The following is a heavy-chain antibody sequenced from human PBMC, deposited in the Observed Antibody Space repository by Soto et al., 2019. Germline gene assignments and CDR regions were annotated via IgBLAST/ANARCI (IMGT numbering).Heavy chain of an antibody. CDR1: GFTFSSYE. V-gene: IGHV3-48*03. Sequence: VPLVESGGDLVQPGGSLRLSCAASGFTFSSYEMNWVRQAPGKGLEWVSFISSSGSTIYYADSVKGRFTISRDNAKNSLYLQMNSLRAEDTAVYYCVYGYYFDYWGQGTLVTVSS. CDR2: ISSSGSTI. D-gene: IGHD3-10*01. J-gene: IGHJ4*02. CDR3: VYGYYFDY.